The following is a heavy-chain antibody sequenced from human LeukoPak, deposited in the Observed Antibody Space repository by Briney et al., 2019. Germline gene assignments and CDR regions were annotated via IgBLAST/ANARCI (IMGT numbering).Heavy chain of an antibody. D-gene: IGHD6-6*01. CDR3: AKGTSSSAYYYYGMDV. Sequence: GGSLRLSCAASGFTFSSYAMSWVRQAPGKGVEWVSAISGSGGSTYYADSVKGRFTISRDNSKNTLYLQMNSLRAEDTAVYYCAKGTSSSAYYYYGMDVWGQGTTVTVSS. CDR2: ISGSGGST. V-gene: IGHV3-23*01. CDR1: GFTFSSYA. J-gene: IGHJ6*02.